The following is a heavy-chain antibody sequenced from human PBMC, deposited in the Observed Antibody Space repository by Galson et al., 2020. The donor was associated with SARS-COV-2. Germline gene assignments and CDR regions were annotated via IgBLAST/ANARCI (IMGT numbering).Heavy chain of an antibody. D-gene: IGHD3-16*01. J-gene: IGHJ4*02. CDR2: ISWNSGSI. Sequence: SLKISCAASGFTFDDYAMHWVRQAPGKGLEWVSGISWNSGSIGYADSVKGRFTISRDNAKNSLYLQMNSLRAEDTALYYCAKRNYVWGSSPEPWSYFDYWGQGTLVTVSS. CDR3: AKRNYVWGSSPEPWSYFDY. CDR1: GFTFDDYA. V-gene: IGHV3-9*01.